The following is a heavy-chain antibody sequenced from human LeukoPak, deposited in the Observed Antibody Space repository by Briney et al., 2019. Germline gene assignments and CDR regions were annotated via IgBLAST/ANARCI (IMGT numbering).Heavy chain of an antibody. CDR1: GFTFSSYA. J-gene: IGHJ4*02. D-gene: IGHD6-19*01. CDR2: ISSSSSYI. V-gene: IGHV3-21*01. Sequence: PGGSLRLSCAASGFTFSSYAMSWVRQAPGKGLEWVSSISSSSSYIYYADSVKGRFTISRDNAKNSLYLQMNSLRAEDTAVYYCARDSRYSSGSFDYWGQGTLVTVSS. CDR3: ARDSRYSSGSFDY.